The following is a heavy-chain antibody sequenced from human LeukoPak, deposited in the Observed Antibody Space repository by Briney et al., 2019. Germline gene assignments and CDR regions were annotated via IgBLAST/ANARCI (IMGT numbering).Heavy chain of an antibody. CDR2: ISSSSSTI. CDR3: ARDDEYSSSWPRTYNWFDP. D-gene: IGHD6-13*01. V-gene: IGHV3-48*02. J-gene: IGHJ5*02. Sequence: GGSLRLSCAASGFTFSSYSMNWVRQAPGKGLEWVSYISSSSSTIYYADSVKGLFTISRDNAKNSLYLQMNSLRDEDTAVYYCARDDEYSSSWPRTYNWFDPWGQGTLVTVSS. CDR1: GFTFSSYS.